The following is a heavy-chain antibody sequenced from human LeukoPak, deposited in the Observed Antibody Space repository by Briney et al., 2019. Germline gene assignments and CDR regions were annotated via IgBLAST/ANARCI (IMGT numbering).Heavy chain of an antibody. CDR1: GFTFSTYW. CDR3: ARPSGTGWFDP. D-gene: IGHD1-1*01. V-gene: IGHV3-7*01. Sequence: GGSLRLSCAASGFTFSTYWMSWVRQAAGKGLEWVANIKYDGSEKYYGDFVKGRFTISRDNAENTLYLQMNSLRAEDTAVYYCARPSGTGWFDPWGQGILVTVSS. J-gene: IGHJ5*02. CDR2: IKYDGSEK.